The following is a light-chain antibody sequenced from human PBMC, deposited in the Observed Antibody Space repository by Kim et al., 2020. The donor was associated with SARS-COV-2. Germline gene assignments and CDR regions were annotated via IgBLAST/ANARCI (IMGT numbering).Light chain of an antibody. J-gene: IGLJ2*01. V-gene: IGLV3-19*01. CDR2: GKN. Sequence: SSELTQDPAVSVALVQTARITCQGDSLRSYYASWYQQKPGQAPVLVIYGKNNRPSGIPDRFSGSSSGNTASLTITGAPAEDEADYYCNSRDSSGNHLRVFGGGTQLTVL. CDR1: SLRSYY. CDR3: NSRDSSGNHLRV.